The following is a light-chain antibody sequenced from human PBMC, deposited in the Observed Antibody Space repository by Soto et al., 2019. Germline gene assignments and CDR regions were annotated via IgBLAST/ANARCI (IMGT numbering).Light chain of an antibody. J-gene: IGKJ5*01. CDR2: DAS. CDR1: QGISSA. V-gene: IGKV1D-13*01. CDR3: QQFNNYPVT. Sequence: AIPLTQSPSSLSASVGDRVTITCRASQGISSALAWYQQKPGKAPKLLIYDASSLESGVPSRFSGSGSGTDFTLTISSLQPEDFATYYCQQFNNYPVTFGQGTRLEIK.